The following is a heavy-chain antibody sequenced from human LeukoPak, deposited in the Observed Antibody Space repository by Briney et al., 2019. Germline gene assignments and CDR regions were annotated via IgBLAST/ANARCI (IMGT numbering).Heavy chain of an antibody. CDR2: IIPVFGTA. CDR1: GGTFSSYA. V-gene: IGHV1-69*05. CDR3: ARENCSGGSCYSDASYGFDY. D-gene: IGHD2-15*01. Sequence: SVKVSCKASGGTFSSYAISWVRQAPGQGLEWMGRIIPVFGTANYAQKFQGRVTITTDESTSTAYMELSSLRSEDTAVYYCARENCSGGSCYSDASYGFDYWGQGTLVTVSS. J-gene: IGHJ4*02.